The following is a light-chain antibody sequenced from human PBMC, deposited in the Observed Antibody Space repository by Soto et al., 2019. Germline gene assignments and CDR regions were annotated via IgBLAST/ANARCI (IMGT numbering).Light chain of an antibody. CDR1: QSVSSAS. J-gene: IGKJ1*01. CDR3: QHYGQT. V-gene: IGKV3-20*01. Sequence: IVLTQSPGTLPLSPGERGTLYCRASQSVSSASLAWYQQRPGQAPRLLIYGASSRATGVPDRFSGGGSGTDFTLTISRLEPEDLAVYYCQHYGQTFGPGTKVDIK. CDR2: GAS.